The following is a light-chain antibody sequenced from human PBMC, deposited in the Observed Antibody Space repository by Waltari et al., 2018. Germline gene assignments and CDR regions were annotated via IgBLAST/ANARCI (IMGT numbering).Light chain of an antibody. CDR2: RAS. J-gene: IGKJ1*01. CDR3: QQHGTLPAT. CDR1: QSVGSSS. Sequence: EIVLTQSPATASLSPGERVTLSSRASQSVGSSSLAWYQQKPGQAPRLVIYRASRRATGIPDRFSGSGSGTDFSLTISRLEPEDFAVYYCQQHGTLPATFGQGTKVEIK. V-gene: IGKV3-20*01.